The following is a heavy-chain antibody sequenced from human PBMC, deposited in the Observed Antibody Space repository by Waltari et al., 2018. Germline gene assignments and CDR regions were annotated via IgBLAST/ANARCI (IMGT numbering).Heavy chain of an antibody. Sequence: QVQLQEPGPGLVNPPQTLSLTCTALVASLSSGRYYWSWIRQPAGKGLEWIGRIYTSGSTNYNPSLKSRVTISVDTSKNQFSLKLSSVTAADTAVYYCARAGNEFVIVDAFDIWGQGTMVTVSS. CDR3: ARAGNEFVIVDAFDI. J-gene: IGHJ3*02. CDR2: IYTSGST. V-gene: IGHV4-61*02. D-gene: IGHD3-16*02. CDR1: VASLSSGRYY.